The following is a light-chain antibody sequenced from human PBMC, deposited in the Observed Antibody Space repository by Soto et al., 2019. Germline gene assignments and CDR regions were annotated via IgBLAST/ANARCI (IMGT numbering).Light chain of an antibody. CDR1: QTISRY. J-gene: IGKJ2*01. Sequence: DLQMTQSPSSLSASVGDRVTITCRASQTISRYLNWYQHKPGKAPKLLIYLASSLQSGVPSRFSGSGSGTDFTLTISSLQPEDFATYYCQQTYSTLYTFGQGTKLDIK. CDR2: LAS. V-gene: IGKV1-39*01. CDR3: QQTYSTLYT.